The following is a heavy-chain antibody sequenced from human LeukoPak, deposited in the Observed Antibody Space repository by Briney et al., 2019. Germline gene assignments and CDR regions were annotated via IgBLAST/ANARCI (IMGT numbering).Heavy chain of an antibody. CDR1: GYTFTSYY. CDR3: ARGTGLWLQFQN. CDR2: MNPNSGNT. V-gene: IGHV1-8*01. Sequence: ASVKVSCKASGYTFTSYYINWVRQATGQGLEWMGWMNPNSGNTGYAQKFQGRVTMTRNTSISTAYMELSSLRSEDTAVYYCARGTGLWLQFQNWGQGTLVTVSS. D-gene: IGHD5-24*01. J-gene: IGHJ4*02.